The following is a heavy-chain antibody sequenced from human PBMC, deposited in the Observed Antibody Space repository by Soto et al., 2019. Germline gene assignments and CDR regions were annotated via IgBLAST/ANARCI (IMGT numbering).Heavy chain of an antibody. D-gene: IGHD4-4*01. CDR1: GGTFSSSA. Sequence: QVQLVQSGAEMKEPGSSVKVSCKTSGGTFSSSAISWLRQAPGQGLEWMGGIIPLFRTPDYAQKFQGRVTIAAEESTSTAYMELSSLRSEDTAVYYCARDNDRLQLGGNYYYILDVWGQGPKITVSS. J-gene: IGHJ6*02. CDR3: ARDNDRLQLGGNYYYILDV. CDR2: IIPLFRTP. V-gene: IGHV1-69*12.